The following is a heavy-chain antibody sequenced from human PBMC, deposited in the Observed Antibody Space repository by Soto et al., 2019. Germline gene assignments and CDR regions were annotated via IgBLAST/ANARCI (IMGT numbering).Heavy chain of an antibody. CDR1: GGSVTNSSYY. J-gene: IGHJ4*02. D-gene: IGHD4-17*01. V-gene: IGHV4-39*01. Sequence: SEALSLTCTVSGGSVTNSSYYWGWIRQSPGKGLEWIGSVYYRGRSYSKSSVKSRVTISVDTSKNRFSLSLNSVTASDTAVYFCVSQRTTVPTQAYFDYWGPGALVTVSS. CDR3: VSQRTTVPTQAYFDY. CDR2: VYYRGRS.